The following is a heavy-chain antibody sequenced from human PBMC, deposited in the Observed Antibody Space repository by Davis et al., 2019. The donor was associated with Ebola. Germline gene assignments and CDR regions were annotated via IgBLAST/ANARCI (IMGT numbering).Heavy chain of an antibody. V-gene: IGHV3-74*01. CDR3: ARAKYYGMDV. CDR2: INNDGSIT. D-gene: IGHD6-6*01. CDR1: GFTFSSRW. Sequence: GESLKISCAASGFTFSSRWMSWVRQAPGKGLVWVSLINNDGSITTYADSVKGRFTISRDNAKNTLYLQMNTLRAEDTAVYYCARAKYYGMDVWGKGTTVTVSS. J-gene: IGHJ6*04.